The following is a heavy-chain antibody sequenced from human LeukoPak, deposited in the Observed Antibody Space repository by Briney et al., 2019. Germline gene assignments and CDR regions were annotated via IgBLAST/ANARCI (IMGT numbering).Heavy chain of an antibody. V-gene: IGHV3-66*01. CDR1: GFTLSSNY. J-gene: IGHJ4*02. D-gene: IGHD6-13*01. CDR3: ATDRIAAAGNFDY. Sequence: GGSLRLSCAASGFTLSSNYMSWVRQAPGKGLEGVSVIYSGGSTYYADSVKGRFTISRDNSKNTLYLQMNSLRAEDTAVYYCATDRIAAAGNFDYWGQGTLVTVSS. CDR2: IYSGGST.